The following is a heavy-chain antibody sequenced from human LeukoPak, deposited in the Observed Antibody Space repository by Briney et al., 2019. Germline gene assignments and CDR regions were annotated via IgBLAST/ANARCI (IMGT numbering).Heavy chain of an antibody. V-gene: IGHV4-61*01. CDR3: ARLSIAGATYWYFEL. D-gene: IGHD1-26*01. CDR2: IYYSGST. Sequence: SETLSLTCTVSGGSVSSGSYYWSWIRQPPGKGLEWIGYIYYSGSTNYNPSLKSRVTISVDTSKNQFSLKLSSVTAADTAIYYCARLSIAGATYWYFELWGRGTLVTVSS. CDR1: GGSVSSGSYY. J-gene: IGHJ2*01.